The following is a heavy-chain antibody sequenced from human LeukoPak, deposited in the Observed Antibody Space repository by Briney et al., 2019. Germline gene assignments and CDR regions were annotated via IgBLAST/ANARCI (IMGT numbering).Heavy chain of an antibody. CDR3: ARDWDAFDI. V-gene: IGHV4-34*01. Sequence: NSSETLSLTCAVYGGSFSGYYWSWIRQPPGKGLEWIGEINHSGSTNYNPSLKSRVTISVDTSKNQFSLKLSSVTAADTAVCYCARDWDAFDIWGQGTMVTVSS. CDR2: INHSGST. CDR1: GGSFSGYY. J-gene: IGHJ3*02. D-gene: IGHD1-1*01.